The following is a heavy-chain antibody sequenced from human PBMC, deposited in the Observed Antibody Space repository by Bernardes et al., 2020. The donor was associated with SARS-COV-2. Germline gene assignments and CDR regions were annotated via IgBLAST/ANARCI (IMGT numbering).Heavy chain of an antibody. V-gene: IGHV4-4*02. Sequence: SETLSLTCAVSGGSISRSNWWSWVRQPPGKGLEWIGEVYHSGSINYNPSLKSRLTLSVDKSKNQFSLKLTSVTAADTAVYFCARRQTVTTPYDNWGQGILVTVSS. J-gene: IGHJ4*02. CDR2: VYHSGSI. CDR3: ARRQTVTTPYDN. D-gene: IGHD4-17*01. CDR1: GGSISRSNW.